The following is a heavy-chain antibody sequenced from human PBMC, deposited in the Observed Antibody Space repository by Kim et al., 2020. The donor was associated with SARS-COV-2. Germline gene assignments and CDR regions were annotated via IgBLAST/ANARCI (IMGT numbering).Heavy chain of an antibody. V-gene: IGHV4-34*01. D-gene: IGHD6-13*01. CDR1: GGSFSGYY. CDR2: INHSGST. Sequence: SETLSLTCAVYGGSFSGYYWSWIRQPPGKGLEWIGEINHSGSTNYNPSLKSRVTISVDTSKNQFSLKLSSVTAADTAVYYCARGKQQLVRGWFDPWGQGT. J-gene: IGHJ5*02. CDR3: ARGKQQLVRGWFDP.